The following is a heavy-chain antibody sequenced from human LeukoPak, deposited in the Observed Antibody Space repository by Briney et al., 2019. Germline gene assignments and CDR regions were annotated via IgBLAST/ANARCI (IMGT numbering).Heavy chain of an antibody. D-gene: IGHD5-18*01. J-gene: IGHJ4*02. V-gene: IGHV3-30*02. CDR1: GFTFRRFA. CDR3: ARAPWIQLWLRGFDY. Sequence: GGSLRLSCAPSGFTFRRFAMFWVRQAPGKALEWVAFIQFDGSKDYYADSVKGRFTISRDNAKNTLYLQMNSLRAEDTAVYYCARAPWIQLWLRGFDYWGQGTLVTVSS. CDR2: IQFDGSKD.